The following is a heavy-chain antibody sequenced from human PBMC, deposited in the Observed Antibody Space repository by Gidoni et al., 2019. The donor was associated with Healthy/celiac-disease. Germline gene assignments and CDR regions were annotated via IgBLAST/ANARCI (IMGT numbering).Heavy chain of an antibody. CDR1: GFTFDDYA. CDR3: ARGSGYDVDITNWFDP. Sequence: EVQLVESGGGLVQPGRSLRLSCAASGFTFDDYAMHWVRQAPGKGLEWVSGISWNSGSIGYADSVKGRFTSSRDNAKNALYLQMNSLRAEDTALYYCARGSGYDVDITNWFDPWGQGTLVTVSS. CDR2: ISWNSGSI. J-gene: IGHJ5*02. D-gene: IGHD5-12*01. V-gene: IGHV3-9*01.